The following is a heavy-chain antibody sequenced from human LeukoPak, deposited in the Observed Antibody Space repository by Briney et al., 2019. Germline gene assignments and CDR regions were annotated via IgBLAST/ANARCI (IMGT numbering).Heavy chain of an antibody. CDR2: IMPLFGTA. CDR1: GGTFNNSA. J-gene: IGHJ5*02. Sequence: SVKVSFNTSGGTFNNSAISWVQPPPGQGLEWRGGIMPLFGTAGYSQKFQGRGTITNDESTRTVYLELTSLTSDDTAVYYCARDVHGDYGSGWFDPWGQGTLVSVSS. V-gene: IGHV1-69*05. D-gene: IGHD4-17*01. CDR3: ARDVHGDYGSGWFDP.